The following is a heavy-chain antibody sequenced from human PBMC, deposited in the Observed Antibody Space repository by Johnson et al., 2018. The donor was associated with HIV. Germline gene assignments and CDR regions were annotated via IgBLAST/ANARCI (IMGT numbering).Heavy chain of an antibody. D-gene: IGHD4-17*01. CDR2: ISYDGSNK. CDR3: ARPADYGDYSRDAFDI. J-gene: IGHJ3*02. V-gene: IGHV3-30*03. Sequence: QEQLVESGGGVVQPGRSLRLSCAASGFTFSSYGMHWVRQAPGKGLEWVAVISYDGSNKYYADSVKGRFTISRDNSKNTLYLQMNSLRAEDTALYYCARPADYGDYSRDAFDIWGQGTMVTVSS. CDR1: GFTFSSYG.